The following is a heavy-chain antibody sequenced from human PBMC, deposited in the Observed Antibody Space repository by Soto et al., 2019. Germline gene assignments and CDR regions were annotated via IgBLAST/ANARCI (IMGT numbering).Heavy chain of an antibody. J-gene: IGHJ5*02. Sequence: ASVKVSCKASGYTFSSYAMRWVRQAPGQRLEWMGGIIASIGKAKYSQKFQGRVTITADKSASTAYMELSSLRSEDTAVYYCARVSGYSNNWCAPWGQGTLVPVSP. V-gene: IGHV1-3*01. CDR3: ARVSGYSNNWCAP. CDR2: IIASIGKA. D-gene: IGHD6-13*01. CDR1: GYTFSSYA.